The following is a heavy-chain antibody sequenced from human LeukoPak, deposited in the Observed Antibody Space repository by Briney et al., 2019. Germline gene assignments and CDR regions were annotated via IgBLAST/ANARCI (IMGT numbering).Heavy chain of an antibody. CDR1: GFTFSDAW. CDR3: TTEPPWDV. J-gene: IGHJ6*02. CDR2: IKSKTDGGTT. V-gene: IGHV3-15*01. Sequence: GGSLRLSCAASGFTFSDAWMRWVRQAPGKGLEWVDRIKSKTDGGTTDYAAPVKGRFTISRDDSKNTLYLQMNSLETEDTAVYYCTTEPPWDVWGQGTTVTVSS.